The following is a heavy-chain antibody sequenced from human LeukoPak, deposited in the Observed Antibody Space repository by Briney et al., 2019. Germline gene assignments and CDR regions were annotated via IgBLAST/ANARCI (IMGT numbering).Heavy chain of an antibody. Sequence: SETLSLTCTVSGGSISSSSYYWGWIRQPPGKGLEWIGSIYYSGSTYYNPSLKSRVTISVDTSKNQFSLKLSSVTAADTAVYYCARTIQPYYYYMDVWGKGTTVTVSS. J-gene: IGHJ6*03. CDR2: IYYSGST. CDR3: ARTIQPYYYYMDV. D-gene: IGHD3-10*01. CDR1: GGSISSSSYY. V-gene: IGHV4-39*07.